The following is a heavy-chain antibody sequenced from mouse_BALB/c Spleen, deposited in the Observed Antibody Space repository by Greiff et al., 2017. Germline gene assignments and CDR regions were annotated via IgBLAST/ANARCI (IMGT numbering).Heavy chain of an antibody. V-gene: IGHV6-6*02. J-gene: IGHJ3*01. D-gene: IGHD2-10*01. Sequence: EVMLVESGGGLVQPGGSMKLSCVASGFTFSNYWMNWVRQSPEKGLEWVAEIRLKSNNYATHYAESVKGRFTISRDDSKSSVYLQMNNLRAEDTGIYYCTSAYYGNYAWFAYWGQGTLVTVSA. CDR3: TSAYYGNYAWFAY. CDR2: IRLKSNNYAT. CDR1: GFTFSNYW.